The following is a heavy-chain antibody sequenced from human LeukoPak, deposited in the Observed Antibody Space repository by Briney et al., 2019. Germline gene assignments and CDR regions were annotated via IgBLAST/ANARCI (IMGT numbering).Heavy chain of an antibody. CDR1: GGSFSGYY. CDR2: INHSGST. J-gene: IGHJ6*03. V-gene: IGHV4-34*01. Sequence: PSETLSLTCAVYGGSFSGYYWSWIRQPPGKGLEWIGEINHSGSTNYNPSLKSRVTISVDTSKNQFSLKLSSVTAADTAVYYCARGRPWLYYYMDVWGKGTTVTVSS. CDR3: ARGRPWLYYYMDV. D-gene: IGHD3-9*01.